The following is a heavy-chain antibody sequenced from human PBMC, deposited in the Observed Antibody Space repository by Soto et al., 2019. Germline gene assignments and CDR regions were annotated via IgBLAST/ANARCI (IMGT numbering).Heavy chain of an antibody. V-gene: IGHV1-69*01. CDR1: GGTFSSYA. D-gene: IGHD6-13*01. J-gene: IGHJ4*02. CDR3: ARGPLNSSSWYYFDY. CDR2: IIPIFGTA. Sequence: QVQLVQSGAEVKKPVSSVKVSCKASGGTFSSYAISWVRQAPGQGLEWMGGIIPIFGTANYAQKFQGRVTINADESTSTAYMELSSLISEDTAVYYCARGPLNSSSWYYFDYWGQGTLVTVSS.